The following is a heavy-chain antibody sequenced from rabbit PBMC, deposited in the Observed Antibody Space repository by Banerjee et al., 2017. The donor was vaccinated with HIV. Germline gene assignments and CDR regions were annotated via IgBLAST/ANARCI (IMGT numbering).Heavy chain of an antibody. CDR3: ARDLAGVIGWNFGL. CDR1: GSDISSNA. J-gene: IGHJ4*01. CDR2: IYSSNGDK. D-gene: IGHD4-1*01. Sequence: QEQLVESGGGLVQPEGSLTLTCKASGSDISSNAMCWVRQAPGKGLELIACIYSSNGDKWYASWVKGRFTISKTSSTTVTLQMTSLTAADTATYFCARDLAGVIGWNFGLWGPGTLVTVS. V-gene: IGHV1S47*01.